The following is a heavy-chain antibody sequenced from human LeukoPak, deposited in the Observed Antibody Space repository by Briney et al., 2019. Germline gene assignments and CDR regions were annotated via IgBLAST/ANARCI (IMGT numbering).Heavy chain of an antibody. V-gene: IGHV3-33*01. J-gene: IGHJ4*02. Sequence: GGSLRLSCAASGFTFSSYGMHWVRQAPGKGLEWVAVIWYDGSNKYYADSVKGRFTISRDNSKNTLYLQMNSLRAEDTAVYYCARDRVAGIYLLDYWGQGTLVTVSS. CDR1: GFTFSSYG. CDR2: IWYDGSNK. CDR3: ARDRVAGIYLLDY. D-gene: IGHD6-19*01.